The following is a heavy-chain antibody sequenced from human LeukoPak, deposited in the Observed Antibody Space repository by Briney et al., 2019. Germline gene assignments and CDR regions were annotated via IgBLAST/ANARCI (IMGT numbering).Heavy chain of an antibody. J-gene: IGHJ4*02. CDR3: ARDQEGFDY. CDR2: IYPSDGST. Sequence: ASVKVSCKASGYTFTSNYIHGVRQAPGQELEWMGMIYPSDGSTSYAQKSQGRVTVTRDTSTSTVHMELSGLRSEDTAVYYCARDQEGFDYWGQGSLVSVPS. CDR1: GYTFTSNY. V-gene: IGHV1-46*01.